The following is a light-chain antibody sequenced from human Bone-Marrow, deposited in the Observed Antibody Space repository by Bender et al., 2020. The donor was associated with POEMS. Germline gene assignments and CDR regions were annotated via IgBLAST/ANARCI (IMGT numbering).Light chain of an antibody. J-gene: IGLJ3*02. CDR3: ATWDDSLNGWV. V-gene: IGLV1-44*01. Sequence: QSVLTQPPSASGTPGQRVTISCSGTSSKLGGYPVNGNQHLPGAAPKLVIFNNSQRPSGVPDRFSGSNSGTSASLAISGLLSDDEADFYCATWDDSLNGWVFGGGTKLTVL. CDR2: NNS. CDR1: SSKLGGYP.